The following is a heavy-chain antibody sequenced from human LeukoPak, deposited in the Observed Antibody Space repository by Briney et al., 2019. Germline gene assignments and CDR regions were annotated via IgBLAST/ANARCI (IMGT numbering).Heavy chain of an antibody. CDR1: GGSISSYY. D-gene: IGHD3-22*01. Sequence: PSETLSLTCTVSGGSISSYYWSWIRQPAGKGLEWIGRIYTSGSTNYNPSLKSRVTMSVDTSKNQFSLKLSSVTAADTAVYYCARQPPNYYYDSSGYDYWGQGTLVTVSS. CDR3: ARQPPNYYYDSSGYDY. CDR2: IYTSGST. J-gene: IGHJ4*02. V-gene: IGHV4-4*07.